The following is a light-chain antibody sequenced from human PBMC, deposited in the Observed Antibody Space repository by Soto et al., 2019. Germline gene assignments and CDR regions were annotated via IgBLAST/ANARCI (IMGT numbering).Light chain of an antibody. CDR3: QHYHSPPFT. Sequence: DIQMTQSPSSLSDFVGDSVTFTCRASQGISNYLAWYHQKPGKVPKLLVYAASTLHSQVPSRISGSGSGTEFTLTIRSLQPEDVGTYYCQHYHSPPFTFGPGTKLEIK. CDR2: AAS. V-gene: IGKV1-27*01. CDR1: QGISNY. J-gene: IGKJ3*01.